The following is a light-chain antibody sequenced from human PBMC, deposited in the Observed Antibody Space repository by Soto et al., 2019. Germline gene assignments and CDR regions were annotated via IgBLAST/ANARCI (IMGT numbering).Light chain of an antibody. CDR3: SSYAGNTNLI. CDR1: SSDVGGYNY. J-gene: IGLJ2*01. CDR2: EVS. Sequence: QSVLTQPPSASGSPGQSVTISCTGTSSDVGGYNYVSWYQQHPGKAPKLMIYEVSKRPSGVPGRFSGSKSGNTASLTVSGLQAEDAADYYCSSYAGNTNLIFGGGTKVTVL. V-gene: IGLV2-8*01.